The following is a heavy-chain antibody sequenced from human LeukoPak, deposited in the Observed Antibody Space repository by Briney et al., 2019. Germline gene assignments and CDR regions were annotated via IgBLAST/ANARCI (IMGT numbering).Heavy chain of an antibody. CDR1: GGSISSYY. CDR3: ARGRASGYSGSYYQPLHAFDI. CDR2: IYTSGST. J-gene: IGHJ3*02. Sequence: PSETLSLTCTVSGGSISSYYWSWIRQPPGKGLEWIGYIYTSGSTNYNPSLKSRVTISVDTSKNQFSLKLSSVTAADTAVYYCARGRASGYSGSYYQPLHAFDIWGQGTMVTVSS. V-gene: IGHV4-4*09. D-gene: IGHD1-26*01.